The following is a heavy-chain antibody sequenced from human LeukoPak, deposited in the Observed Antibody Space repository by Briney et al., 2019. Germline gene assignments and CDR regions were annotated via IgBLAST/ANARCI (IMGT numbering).Heavy chain of an antibody. J-gene: IGHJ4*02. Sequence: ASVKVSCKASGYTFTGYYMHWVRQAPGQGLEWMGWINPNSGGTNYAQKFQGRVTMTRDTSISTAYMELSRLRSDDTAVYYCAREGLDCSGGSCPLDYWGQGTLVTVSS. D-gene: IGHD2-15*01. CDR2: INPNSGGT. V-gene: IGHV1-2*02. CDR3: AREGLDCSGGSCPLDY. CDR1: GYTFTGYY.